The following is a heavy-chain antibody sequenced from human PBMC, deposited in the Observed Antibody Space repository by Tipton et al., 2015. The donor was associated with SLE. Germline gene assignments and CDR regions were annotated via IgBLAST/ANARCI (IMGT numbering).Heavy chain of an antibody. D-gene: IGHD3-9*01. CDR3: AKGNELISYFLYYYYGMDV. Sequence: GSLRLSCAASGFTFSSYAMSWVRQAPGKGLEWVSAISGSGGSTYYADSVKGRFTISRDNSKNTLYLQMNSLRAEDTAVYYCAKGNELISYFLYYYYGMDVWGQGTTVTVSS. CDR1: GFTFSSYA. V-gene: IGHV3-23*01. CDR2: ISGSGGST. J-gene: IGHJ6*02.